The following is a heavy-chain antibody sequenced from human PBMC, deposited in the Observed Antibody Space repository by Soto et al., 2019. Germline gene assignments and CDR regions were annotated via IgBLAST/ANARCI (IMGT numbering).Heavy chain of an antibody. CDR1: GYSFTSYW. V-gene: IGHV5-10-1*01. Sequence: GESLKISCKGSGYSFTSYWISWVRQMPGKGLEWMGRIDPSDSYTNYSPSFQGHVTISADKSISTAYLQWSSLKASDTAMYYCASTYYDPDYYYYGMDVWGQGTTVTVSS. J-gene: IGHJ6*02. CDR2: IDPSDSYT. CDR3: ASTYYDPDYYYYGMDV. D-gene: IGHD3-3*01.